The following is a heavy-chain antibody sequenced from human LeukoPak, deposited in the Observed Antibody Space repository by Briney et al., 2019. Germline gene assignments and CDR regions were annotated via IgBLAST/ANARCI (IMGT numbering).Heavy chain of an antibody. V-gene: IGHV1-69*04. D-gene: IGHD2-21*01. Sequence: SVKVSCKASGGTFSSYAISWVRQAPGQGLEWMGRIIPILGIANYAQKFQGRVTITADKSTSTAYMELSSLRSEDTAVYYCARVAMIGFPDYRMDVWGQGTTVTVSS. J-gene: IGHJ6*02. CDR2: IIPILGIA. CDR3: ARVAMIGFPDYRMDV. CDR1: GGTFSSYA.